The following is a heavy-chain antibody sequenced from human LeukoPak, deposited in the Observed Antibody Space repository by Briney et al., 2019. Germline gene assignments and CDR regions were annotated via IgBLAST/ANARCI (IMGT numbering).Heavy chain of an antibody. J-gene: IGHJ6*02. CDR1: GFTFSGSA. Sequence: GGSLRLSCAASGFTFSGSAMHWVRQASGKGLEWVGRIRSKANSYATAYAASVKGRFTISRDDSKNTAYLQMNSLKTEDTAVYYCTSDIVVVPAARPYYYGMDVWGQGTTVTVS. CDR2: IRSKANSYAT. V-gene: IGHV3-73*01. D-gene: IGHD2-2*01. CDR3: TSDIVVVPAARPYYYGMDV.